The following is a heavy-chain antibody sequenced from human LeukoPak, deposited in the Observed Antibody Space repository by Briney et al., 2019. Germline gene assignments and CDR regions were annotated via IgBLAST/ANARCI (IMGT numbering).Heavy chain of an antibody. V-gene: IGHV3-23*01. CDR3: ANEHVVLLWFGEVLNRWFDP. D-gene: IGHD3-10*01. Sequence: GGSLRLSCAASGFTFSSYAMSWVRQAPGKGLEWVSAISGSGGSTYYADSMKGRFTISRDNSKNTLYLQMNSLRAEDTAVYYCANEHVVLLWFGEVLNRWFDPWGQGTLVTVSS. CDR1: GFTFSSYA. J-gene: IGHJ5*02. CDR2: ISGSGGST.